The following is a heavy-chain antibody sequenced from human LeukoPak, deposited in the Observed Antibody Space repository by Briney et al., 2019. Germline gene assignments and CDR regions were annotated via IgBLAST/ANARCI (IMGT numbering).Heavy chain of an antibody. V-gene: IGHV4-34*01. J-gene: IGHJ6*03. CDR2: INHSGST. D-gene: IGHD6-19*01. CDR1: GGSFSGYY. Sequence: SETLSFTCAVYGGSFSGYYWSWIRQPPGKGLEWIGEINHSGSTNYNPSLKSRVTISVDTSKNQFSLKLSSVTAADTAVYYCVRAVAGTVYYMDVWGKGTTVTVSS. CDR3: VRAVAGTVYYMDV.